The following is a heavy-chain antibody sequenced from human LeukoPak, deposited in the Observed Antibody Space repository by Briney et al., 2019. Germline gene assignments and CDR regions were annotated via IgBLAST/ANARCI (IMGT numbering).Heavy chain of an antibody. J-gene: IGHJ4*02. Sequence: GGSLRLSCAVSGFPFSRYSLSWVRQAPGKGLEWVSSLSSSGTYTHYTGSVRGRFTISRDNANNSLYLQMNSLRAEDTAVYHCANHDYVWGSFRSRGQGTLVIASS. D-gene: IGHD3-16*02. CDR2: LSSSGTYT. V-gene: IGHV3-21*06. CDR1: GFPFSRYS. CDR3: ANHDYVWGSFRS.